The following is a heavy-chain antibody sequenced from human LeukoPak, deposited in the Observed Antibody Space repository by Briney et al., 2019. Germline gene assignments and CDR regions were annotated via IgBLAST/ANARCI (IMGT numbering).Heavy chain of an antibody. D-gene: IGHD3-3*01. Sequence: GGSLRLSCAASGFTFSSYGMNWVRQAPGKGLEWVSSISSSSSYIYYADSVKGRFTISRDNAKNSLYLQMNSLRAEDTAVYYCARDQDFGSKREAFDIWGQGTMVTVSS. CDR1: GFTFSSYG. CDR2: ISSSSSYI. J-gene: IGHJ3*02. V-gene: IGHV3-21*01. CDR3: ARDQDFGSKREAFDI.